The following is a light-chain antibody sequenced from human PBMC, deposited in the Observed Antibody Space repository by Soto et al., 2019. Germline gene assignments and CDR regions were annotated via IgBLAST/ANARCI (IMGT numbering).Light chain of an antibody. CDR2: EVS. CDR1: SSDVGDYNY. Sequence: QSVLTQPASVSGSPGQSITISCTGTSSDVGDYNYVSWYQQHPGKAPKLMISEVSDRSSGVSNRFSASKSGTSASLAISGLRSEDEAEYSCAAWDDNLIGVVFGGGTKLTVL. J-gene: IGLJ2*01. V-gene: IGLV2-14*01. CDR3: AAWDDNLIGVV.